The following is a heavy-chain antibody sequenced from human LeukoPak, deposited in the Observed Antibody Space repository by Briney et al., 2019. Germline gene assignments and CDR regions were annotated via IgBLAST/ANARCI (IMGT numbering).Heavy chain of an antibody. CDR1: GGSISSYY. D-gene: IGHD3-10*01. Sequence: PSETLSLTCTVSGGSISSYYWSWIRQPPGKGLEWIGYIYYSGSTNYNPSLKSRVTISVDTSKNQFSLKLSSVTAADTAVYYCARGREGYYYGSGILFDYWGQGTLVTVSS. V-gene: IGHV4-59*01. CDR3: ARGREGYYYGSGILFDY. J-gene: IGHJ4*02. CDR2: IYYSGST.